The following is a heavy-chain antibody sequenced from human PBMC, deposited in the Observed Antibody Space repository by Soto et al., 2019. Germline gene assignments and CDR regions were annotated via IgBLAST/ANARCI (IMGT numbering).Heavy chain of an antibody. CDR2: IYYSGST. V-gene: IGHV4-59*01. CDR3: ARGPTVSPGGYYYGMDV. Sequence: SETLSLTCTVSGGSISSYYWSWIRQPPGKGLEWIGHIYYSGSTNYNPSLKSRVTISVDTSKNQFSLKLNSVTAADTAVYYCARGPTVSPGGYYYGMDVWGQGTTVTVYS. CDR1: GGSISSYY. J-gene: IGHJ6*02. D-gene: IGHD4-4*01.